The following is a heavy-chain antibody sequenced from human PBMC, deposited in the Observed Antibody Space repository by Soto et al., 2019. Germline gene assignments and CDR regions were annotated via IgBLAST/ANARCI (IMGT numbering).Heavy chain of an antibody. V-gene: IGHV3-9*01. Sequence: EVQLVESGGGLVQPGRSLRLSCVASGFTFYNHGMHWVRQAPGRGLEWVSGITWSSDSMGYADSVKGRFTISRDNAKNSLYLQMNSLRPEATALYYCATEDSGFSGYMDVWGKGTTVTVSS. J-gene: IGHJ6*03. CDR2: ITWSSDSM. D-gene: IGHD3-10*01. CDR3: ATEDSGFSGYMDV. CDR1: GFTFYNHG.